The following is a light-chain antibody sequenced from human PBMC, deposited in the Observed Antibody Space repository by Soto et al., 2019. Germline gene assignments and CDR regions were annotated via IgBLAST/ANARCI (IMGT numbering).Light chain of an antibody. CDR2: DAS. V-gene: IGKV3-11*01. CDR1: QSVSSY. Sequence: EIVLTQSPATLSLSPGERATLSCSASQSVSSYLAWYQQKPGQAPRLLIYDASNRATGIPARFSGSGSGTDFTLTISSLEPEDFAVYYCQQRSNWPPKLTFGGGTKVEIK. CDR3: QQRSNWPPKLT. J-gene: IGKJ4*01.